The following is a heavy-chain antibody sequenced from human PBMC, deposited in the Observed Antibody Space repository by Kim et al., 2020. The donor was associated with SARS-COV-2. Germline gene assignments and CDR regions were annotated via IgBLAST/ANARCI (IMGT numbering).Heavy chain of an antibody. Sequence: GGSLRLSCAASGFTFSSYGMHWVRQAPGKGLEWVAVISYDGSNKYYADSVKGRFTISRDNSKNTLYLQMNSLRAEDTAVYYCAKDMVRYCSSTSCSIFDYWGQGTLVTVSS. CDR2: ISYDGSNK. J-gene: IGHJ4*02. CDR3: AKDMVRYCSSTSCSIFDY. V-gene: IGHV3-30*18. CDR1: GFTFSSYG. D-gene: IGHD2-2*01.